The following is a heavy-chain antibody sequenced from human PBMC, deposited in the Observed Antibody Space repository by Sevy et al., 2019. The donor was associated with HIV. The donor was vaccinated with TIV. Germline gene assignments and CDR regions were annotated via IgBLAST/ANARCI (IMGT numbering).Heavy chain of an antibody. D-gene: IGHD4-17*01. V-gene: IGHV3-30-3*01. CDR1: GFTFSSYA. CDR2: ISYDGSNK. CDR3: ARGFYDYGDYVPGIFFDY. J-gene: IGHJ4*02. Sequence: GSLRLSCAVSGFTFSSYAMHWVRQAPGKGLEWVAVISYDGSNKYYADSVKGRFTISRDNSKNTLYLQMNSLRAEDTAVYYCARGFYDYGDYVPGIFFDYWGQGTLVTVSS.